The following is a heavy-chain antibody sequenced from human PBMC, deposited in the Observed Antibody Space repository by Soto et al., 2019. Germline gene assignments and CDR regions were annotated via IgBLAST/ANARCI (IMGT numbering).Heavy chain of an antibody. CDR1: GYSFTSYW. CDR2: IYPGDSDT. V-gene: IGHV5-51*01. CDR3: ARTAAAGKYYYGVDV. D-gene: IGHD6-13*01. Sequence: EVQLVQSGAEVKKPGESLKISCKGSGYSFTSYWIGWVRQMPGKGLEWMGIIYPGDSDTRYSPSFQGQVTISADKSFXTAYLQWSSLKASDTAMYYCARTAAAGKYYYGVDVWGQGTTVTVSS. J-gene: IGHJ6*02.